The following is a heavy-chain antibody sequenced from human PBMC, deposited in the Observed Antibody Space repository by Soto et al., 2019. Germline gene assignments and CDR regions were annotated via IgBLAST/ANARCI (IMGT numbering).Heavy chain of an antibody. CDR2: IYYSGST. J-gene: IGHJ6*02. Sequence: SETLSLTCTVSGGSISSYYWSWIRQPPGKGLEWIGYIYYSGSTNYNPSLKSRVTISVDTPKNQFSLKLSSVTAADTAVYYCARGPAVTLITMVRGVINYGMDAWGQGTTVTVSS. CDR3: ARGPAVTLITMVRGVINYGMDA. D-gene: IGHD3-10*01. CDR1: GGSISSYY. V-gene: IGHV4-59*01.